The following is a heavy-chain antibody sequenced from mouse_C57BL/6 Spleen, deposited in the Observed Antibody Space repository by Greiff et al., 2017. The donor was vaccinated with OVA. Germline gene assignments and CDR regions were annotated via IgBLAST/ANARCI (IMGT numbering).Heavy chain of an antibody. CDR2: FDPSDSYT. J-gene: IGHJ4*01. Sequence: QVQLKQPGAELVKPGASVKLSCKASGYTFTSYWMQWVKQRPGQGLEWIGEFDPSDSYTNYNQKFKGKATLTVDTSSSTAYMQLSSLTSEDSAVYYCARPSYYYGSSHYAMDYWGQGTSVTVSS. CDR3: ARPSYYYGSSHYAMDY. V-gene: IGHV1-50*01. D-gene: IGHD1-1*01. CDR1: GYTFTSYW.